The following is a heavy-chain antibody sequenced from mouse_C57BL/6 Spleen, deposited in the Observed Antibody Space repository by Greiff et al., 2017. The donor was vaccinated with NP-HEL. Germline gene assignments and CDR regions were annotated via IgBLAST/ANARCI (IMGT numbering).Heavy chain of an antibody. CDR2: IHPNSGST. CDR1: GYTFTSYW. V-gene: IGHV1-64*01. J-gene: IGHJ4*01. D-gene: IGHD4-1*01. Sequence: VQLQQPGAELVKPGASVKLSCKASGYTFTSYWMHWVKQRPGQGLEWIGMIHPNSGSTNYNEKFKGKATLTVDKSSSTAYMQLSSLTSEDSAVYYCARRLTGTYYYAMDYWGQGTSVTVSS. CDR3: ARRLTGTYYYAMDY.